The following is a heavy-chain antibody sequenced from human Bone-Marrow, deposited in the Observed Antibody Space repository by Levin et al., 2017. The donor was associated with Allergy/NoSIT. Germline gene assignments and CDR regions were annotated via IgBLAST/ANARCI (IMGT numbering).Heavy chain of an antibody. J-gene: IGHJ6*02. CDR3: VARSNGMDV. D-gene: IGHD5-12*01. CDR1: EFIVSSNY. CDR2: IHSRGSA. V-gene: IGHV3-66*01. Sequence: GESLKISCAASEFIVSSNYMSWVRQVPGKGLDWVSVIHSRGSAYYADSVKGRFTISRDNSKNTLYLRMNSLRVEDTAVYYCVARSNGMDVWGQGTTVTLSS.